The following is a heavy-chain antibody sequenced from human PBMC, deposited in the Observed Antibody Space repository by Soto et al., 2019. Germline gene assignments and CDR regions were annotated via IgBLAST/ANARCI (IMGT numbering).Heavy chain of an antibody. V-gene: IGHV3-48*01. Sequence: LRLSCAASGFTFSSYSMNWVRQAPGKGLEWVSYISSSSSTIYYADSVKGRFTISRDNAKNSLYLQMNSLRAEDTAVYYCASIAAAGRPFDAFDIWGQGTMVTVSS. J-gene: IGHJ3*02. CDR3: ASIAAAGRPFDAFDI. CDR1: GFTFSSYS. CDR2: ISSSSSTI. D-gene: IGHD6-13*01.